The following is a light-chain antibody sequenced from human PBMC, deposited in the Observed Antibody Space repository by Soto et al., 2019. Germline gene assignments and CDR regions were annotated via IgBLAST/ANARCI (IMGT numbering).Light chain of an antibody. CDR1: GTDVGGFNF. J-gene: IGLJ1*01. V-gene: IGLV2-14*03. CDR3: SSYTSARNYV. CDR2: EVN. Sequence: QSVLTQPASVSGSPGQSVTISCTGTGTDVGGFNFVSWYQQLPGEAPKLIIYEVNNRPSGISHRFSGSKSGNTASLTVSGLQAEDEANYYCSSYTSARNYVFGSGTNVTVL.